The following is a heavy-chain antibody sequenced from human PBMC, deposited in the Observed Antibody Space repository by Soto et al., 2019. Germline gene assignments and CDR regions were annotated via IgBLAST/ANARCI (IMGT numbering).Heavy chain of an antibody. J-gene: IGHJ6*02. CDR3: AVNDYSKYGMDV. D-gene: IGHD4-4*01. Sequence: ASVKVSCKVSGYTLTELSMHWVRQAPGKGLEWMGGFDPEDGETIYAQKFQGRVTMTEDTSTDTAYMELSSLRSEDTAVYYCAVNDYSKYGMDVWGQRTTVTVSS. CDR2: FDPEDGET. V-gene: IGHV1-24*01. CDR1: GYTLTELS.